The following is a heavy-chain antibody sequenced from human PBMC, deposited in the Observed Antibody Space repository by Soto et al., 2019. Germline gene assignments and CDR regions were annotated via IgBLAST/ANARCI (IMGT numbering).Heavy chain of an antibody. D-gene: IGHD1-26*01. CDR3: AKNQGVELVPLATVDWFDP. CDR1: GFIFENFG. J-gene: IGHJ5*02. CDR2: ISGSGFKK. Sequence: GGSLRLSCAASGFIFENFGMSWVRQAPGKGLEWISSISGSGFKKYYADSVKGRFTISRGNSKSTVYLELNNLSAEDTAVYHCAKNQGVELVPLATVDWFDPWGQGSVVTVSS. V-gene: IGHV3-23*01.